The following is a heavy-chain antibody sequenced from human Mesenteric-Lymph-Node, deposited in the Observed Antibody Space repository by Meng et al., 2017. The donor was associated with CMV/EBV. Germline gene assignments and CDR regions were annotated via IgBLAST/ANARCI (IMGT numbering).Heavy chain of an antibody. J-gene: IGHJ3*01. Sequence: SLKISCAASGFTFDDYAMHWVRQAPGKGLEWVSRISWNSDYIDYADSVKGRFTISRDNARNSLYLQMNSLRVEDTALYYCAKVRSMISVADGLHLWGQGTMVTVSS. V-gene: IGHV3-9*01. CDR3: AKVRSMISVADGLHL. CDR1: GFTFDDYA. D-gene: IGHD3-22*01. CDR2: ISWNSDYI.